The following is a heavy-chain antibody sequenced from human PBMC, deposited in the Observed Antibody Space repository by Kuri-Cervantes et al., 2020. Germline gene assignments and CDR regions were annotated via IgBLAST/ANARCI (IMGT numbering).Heavy chain of an antibody. V-gene: IGHV3-30-3*02. CDR2: ISYDGSNK. CDR3: TKEPTPIKVEINYYFDY. Sequence: GESLKISCAASGFTFSSYAMHWVRQAPGKGLEWVAVISYDGSNKYYADSVKGRFTVSRDNSRNILYLQMSSLTVEDTAVYFCTKEPTPIKVEINYYFDYWGQGTLVTVSS. J-gene: IGHJ4*02. CDR1: GFTFSSYA. D-gene: IGHD3-10*01.